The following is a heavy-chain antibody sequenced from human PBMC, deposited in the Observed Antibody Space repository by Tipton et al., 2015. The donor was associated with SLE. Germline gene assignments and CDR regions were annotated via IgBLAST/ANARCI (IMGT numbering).Heavy chain of an antibody. CDR2: ISWDGSAT. V-gene: IGHV3-43*01. CDR1: DDYT. CDR3: AKDVTYGGNSGGFQH. J-gene: IGHJ1*01. Sequence: DDYTMNWVRQAPGKGLEWVSLISWDGSATFYADSVKGRFTISKDNHANSLYLQMDRLTTEDTAVYYCAKDVTYGGNSGGFQHWGQGTLVTASS. D-gene: IGHD4-23*01.